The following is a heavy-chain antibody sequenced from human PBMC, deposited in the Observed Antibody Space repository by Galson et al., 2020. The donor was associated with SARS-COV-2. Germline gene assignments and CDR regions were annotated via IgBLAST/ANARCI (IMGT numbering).Heavy chain of an antibody. D-gene: IGHD2-2*01. CDR1: GYTFTSYY. J-gene: IGHJ5*02. V-gene: IGHV1-46*01. Sequence: ASVKVSCKASGYTFTSYYMHWVRQAPGQGLEWMGIINPSGGSTSYAQKFQGRVTMTRDTSTSTVYMELSSLRSEDTAVYYCAREQGIVVVPAARLDPWGQGTLVTVSA. CDR2: INPSGGST. CDR3: AREQGIVVVPAARLDP.